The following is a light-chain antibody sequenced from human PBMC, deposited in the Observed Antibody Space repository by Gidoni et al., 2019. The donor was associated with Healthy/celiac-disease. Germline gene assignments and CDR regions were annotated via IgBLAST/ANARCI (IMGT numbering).Light chain of an antibody. CDR1: SSNIGAGYN. Sequence: QSVLTQPPSVYGAPGQRVTISCTGNSSNIGAGYNVHWYQQLPGTAPKLLLYGTRNRPSGVPARFSGSNSGTSASLAIPGLPAEDEADYSCQSSDSSLSGSVVFGTGTKVTVL. CDR2: GTR. CDR3: QSSDSSLSGSVV. V-gene: IGLV1-40*01. J-gene: IGLJ1*01.